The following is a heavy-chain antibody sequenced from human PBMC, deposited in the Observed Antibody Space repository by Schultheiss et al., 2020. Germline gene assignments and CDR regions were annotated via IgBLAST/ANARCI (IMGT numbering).Heavy chain of an antibody. CDR3: ARANGDYDYYGIDV. V-gene: IGHV3-30*03. D-gene: IGHD4-17*01. CDR1: GFTFSSYG. J-gene: IGHJ6*02. Sequence: GGSLRLSCAASGFTFSSYGMHWVRQAPGKGLEWVAVITYDGSNKYYVDSVKGRFTTSRDNAKNSLYLQMNNLRAEDTAVYYCARANGDYDYYGIDVWGQGTTVTVS. CDR2: ITYDGSNK.